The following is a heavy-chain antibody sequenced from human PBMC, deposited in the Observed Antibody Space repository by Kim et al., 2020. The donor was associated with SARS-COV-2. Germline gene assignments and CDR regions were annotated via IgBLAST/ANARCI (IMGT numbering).Heavy chain of an antibody. J-gene: IGHJ4*02. CDR1: GYSFTSYW. CDR2: IYPGDSDT. Sequence: GESLKISCKGSGYSFTSYWIGWVRQMPGKGLEWMGIIYPGDSDTRYSPSFQGQVTISADKSISTAYLQWSSLKASDTAMYYCARLRGGMITFGGVIAHPYYFDYWGQGTLVTVSS. D-gene: IGHD3-16*02. V-gene: IGHV5-51*01. CDR3: ARLRGGMITFGGVIAHPYYFDY.